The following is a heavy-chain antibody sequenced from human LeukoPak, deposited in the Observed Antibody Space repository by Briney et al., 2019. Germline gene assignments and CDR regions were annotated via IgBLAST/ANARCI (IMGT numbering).Heavy chain of an antibody. V-gene: IGHV3-21*01. J-gene: IGHJ4*02. Sequence: PGGSLRLSCAASGFTFSSYSMNWVRQAPGKGLEWVSSISSSSSYIYYADSVKGRFTISRDNAKNSLYLQMNSLRAGDTAVYYCARAVEVGVTRFDYWGQGTLVTVSS. CDR3: ARAVEVGVTRFDY. CDR2: ISSSSSYI. CDR1: GFTFSSYS. D-gene: IGHD1-26*01.